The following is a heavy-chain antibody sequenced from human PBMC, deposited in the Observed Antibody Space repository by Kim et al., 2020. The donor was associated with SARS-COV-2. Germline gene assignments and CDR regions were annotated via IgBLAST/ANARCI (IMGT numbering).Heavy chain of an antibody. J-gene: IGHJ5*01. V-gene: IGHV4-59*09. CDR3: ARGPSRWDS. D-gene: IGHD6-13*01. CDR2: GKT. Sequence: GKTDSPPSLKSRVTISLDTSKNQFSLKLSSVTAADTAVYYCARGPSRWDSWGPGTLVTVSS.